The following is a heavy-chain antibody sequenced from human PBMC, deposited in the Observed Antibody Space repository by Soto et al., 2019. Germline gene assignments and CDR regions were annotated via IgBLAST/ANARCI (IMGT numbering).Heavy chain of an antibody. CDR2: IWYDGSNK. Sequence: PGGSLRLSWAAYGFTFSSYGMHWVRQAPGKGLEWVAVIWYDGSNKYYADSVKGRFTISRDNSKNTLYLQMNSLRAEDTAVYYCARDLSGDYVNAFDLWRQGTMVTVSS. V-gene: IGHV3-33*01. CDR3: ARDLSGDYVNAFDL. J-gene: IGHJ3*01. CDR1: GFTFSSYG. D-gene: IGHD4-17*01.